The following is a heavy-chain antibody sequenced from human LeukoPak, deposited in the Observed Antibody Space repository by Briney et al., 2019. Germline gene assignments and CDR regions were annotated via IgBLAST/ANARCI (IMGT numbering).Heavy chain of an antibody. CDR2: INPNSGGT. J-gene: IGHJ3*02. D-gene: IGHD3-22*01. V-gene: IGHV1-2*02. Sequence: ASVKVSCKASGYTFTGYYMHWVRQAPGQGLEWMGWINPNSGGTNYAQKFQGRVTMTRDTSISTAYMELSRLRSDDTAVYYCARGLDYYDSSGYYGNDAFDIWGQGTMVTVSS. CDR3: ARGLDYYDSSGYYGNDAFDI. CDR1: GYTFTGYY.